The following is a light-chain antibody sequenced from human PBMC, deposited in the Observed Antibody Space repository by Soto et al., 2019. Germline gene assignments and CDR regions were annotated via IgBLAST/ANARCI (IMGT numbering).Light chain of an antibody. CDR1: SSDVGGYHY. Sequence: QAASVSGSPGQSISISCTGTSSDVGGYHYVSWYQQHPGKAPKLLIYEVSDRPSGVSHRFSGSKSGNTASLTISGLQAEDEADYYCSSYTSSSTRVFGGGTKLTVL. J-gene: IGLJ2*01. CDR2: EVS. CDR3: SSYTSSSTRV. V-gene: IGLV2-14*01.